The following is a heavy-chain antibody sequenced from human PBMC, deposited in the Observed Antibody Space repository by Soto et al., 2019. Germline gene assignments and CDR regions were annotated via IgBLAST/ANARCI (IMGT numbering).Heavy chain of an antibody. D-gene: IGHD2-2*01. CDR2: ISGSGGST. Sequence: EVQLLESGGGLVQPGGSLRLSCTASGFTFSSYAMNWVRQAPGKGLEWVSRISGSGGSTNYADSATGRFTISRDNSKNTLNLQMNSLRAEDTAVYYCAGGREYLGRERQYFDSWGQGALVTVSS. J-gene: IGHJ4*02. CDR3: AGGREYLGRERQYFDS. V-gene: IGHV3-23*01. CDR1: GFTFSSYA.